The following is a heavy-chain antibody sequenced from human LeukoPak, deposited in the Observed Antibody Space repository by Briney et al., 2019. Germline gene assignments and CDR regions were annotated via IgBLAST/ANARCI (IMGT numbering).Heavy chain of an antibody. Sequence: GGSLRLSCAASGFTFSSYEMNWVRQAPGKGLEWVSYISSSGSTIYYADSVKGRFTISRDNAKNSLYLQMNSLRAEDMALYYCAKGAGLYDSSGYSYFDYWGQGTLVTVSS. CDR1: GFTFSSYE. D-gene: IGHD3-22*01. CDR3: AKGAGLYDSSGYSYFDY. V-gene: IGHV3-48*03. J-gene: IGHJ4*02. CDR2: ISSSGSTI.